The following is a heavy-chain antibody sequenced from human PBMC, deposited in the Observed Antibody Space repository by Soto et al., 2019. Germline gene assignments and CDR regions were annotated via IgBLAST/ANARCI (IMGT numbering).Heavy chain of an antibody. CDR3: ASSYGSGYRAFDY. CDR2: VNPIVSMP. V-gene: IGHV1-69*02. CDR1: GDTFNFYS. Sequence: QVQLVQSGAEVKRPGSSVKVSCKASGDTFNFYSINWVRQAPGLGLEWMGRVNPIVSMPNYAQKFQGRVTITAEKSPSTAYMELTTLRSEDTAIYYCASSYGSGYRAFDYWGQGALVTVSS. J-gene: IGHJ4*02. D-gene: IGHD3-10*01.